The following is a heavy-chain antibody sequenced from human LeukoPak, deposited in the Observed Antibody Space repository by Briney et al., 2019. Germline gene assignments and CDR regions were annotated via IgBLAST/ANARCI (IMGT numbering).Heavy chain of an antibody. V-gene: IGHV4-59*08. CDR1: GGSISSYY. D-gene: IGHD3-3*01. J-gene: IGHJ5*02. CDR3: ARHHSTYYDFWSGKFNWFDP. Sequence: SETLSLTCTVSGGSISSYYWSWIRQPPGKGLEWIGYIYYSGSTNYNPSLKSRVTISVDTSKNHFSLKLSSVTAADTAVYYCARHHSTYYDFWSGKFNWFDPWGQGTLVTVSS. CDR2: IYYSGST.